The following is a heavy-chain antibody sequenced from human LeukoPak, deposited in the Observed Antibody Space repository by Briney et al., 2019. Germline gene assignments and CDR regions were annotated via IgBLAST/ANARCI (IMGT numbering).Heavy chain of an antibody. V-gene: IGHV4-4*07. Sequence: SETLSLTCTVSGGSISSYYWSWIRQPAGKGLEWIGRIYTSGSTNYNPSLKSRVTISVDTSKNQFSLKLSSVTAADTAVYYCASGDIAGDFDYWGQGTLVTVSS. D-gene: IGHD5-12*01. CDR2: IYTSGST. CDR1: GGSISSYY. J-gene: IGHJ4*02. CDR3: ASGDIAGDFDY.